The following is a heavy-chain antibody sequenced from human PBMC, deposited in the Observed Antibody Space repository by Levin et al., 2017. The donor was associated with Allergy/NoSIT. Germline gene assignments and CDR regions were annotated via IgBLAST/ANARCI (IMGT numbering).Heavy chain of an antibody. Sequence: LSLTCAASGFTFSSYAMHWVRQAPGKGLEWVAVISYDGSNKYYADSVKGRFTISRDNSKNTLYLQMNSLRAEDTAVYYCARDPAYCGGDCYPLDYWGQGTLVTVSS. D-gene: IGHD2-21*02. CDR1: GFTFSSYA. CDR2: ISYDGSNK. V-gene: IGHV3-30*04. J-gene: IGHJ4*02. CDR3: ARDPAYCGGDCYPLDY.